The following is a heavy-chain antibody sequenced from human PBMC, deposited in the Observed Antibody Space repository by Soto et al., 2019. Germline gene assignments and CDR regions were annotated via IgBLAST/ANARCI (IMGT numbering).Heavy chain of an antibody. CDR3: ARDQGGFLEWLSYCDY. CDR2: ISYDGSNK. J-gene: IGHJ4*02. D-gene: IGHD3-3*01. V-gene: IGHV3-30-3*01. CDR1: GFTFSSYA. Sequence: QVQLVESGGGVVQPGRSLRLSCAASGFTFSSYAMHWVRQAPGKGLEWVAVISYDGSNKYYADSVKGRFTISRDNSKNTLYLQMNSLRAEDTAVYYCARDQGGFLEWLSYCDYWGQGTLVTVSS.